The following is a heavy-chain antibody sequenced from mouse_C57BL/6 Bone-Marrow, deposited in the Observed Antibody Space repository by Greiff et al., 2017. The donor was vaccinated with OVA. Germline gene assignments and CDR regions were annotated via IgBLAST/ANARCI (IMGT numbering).Heavy chain of an antibody. CDR2: ISGGGGNT. V-gene: IGHV5-9*01. Sequence: EVQVVESGGGLVKPGGSLKLSCAASGFTFSSYTMSWVRQTPEKRLEWVATISGGGGNTYYPDSVKGRFTISRDNAKNTLYLQMSSLRSEDTALYYCARHWLGWGQGTLVTVSA. D-gene: IGHD3-3*01. J-gene: IGHJ3*01. CDR3: ARHWLG. CDR1: GFTFSSYT.